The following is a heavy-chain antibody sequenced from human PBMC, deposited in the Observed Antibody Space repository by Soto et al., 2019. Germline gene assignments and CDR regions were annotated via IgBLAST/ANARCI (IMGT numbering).Heavy chain of an antibody. Sequence: EASVKVSCKASGGTFSSYTISWVRQAPGQGLEWMGRIIPILGIANYAQKFQGRVTITADKSTSTAYMELNSLRSDDTAVYYCAARGGRDSYMDVWGKGTTVTVSS. CDR3: AARGGRDSYMDV. CDR2: IIPILGIA. J-gene: IGHJ6*03. V-gene: IGHV1-69*02. CDR1: GGTFSSYT. D-gene: IGHD2-15*01.